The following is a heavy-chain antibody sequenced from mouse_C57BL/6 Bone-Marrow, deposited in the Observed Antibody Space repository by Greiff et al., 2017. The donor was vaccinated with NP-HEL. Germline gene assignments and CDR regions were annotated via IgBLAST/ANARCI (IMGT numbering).Heavy chain of an antibody. J-gene: IGHJ2*01. CDR2: ISDGGSYT. CDR1: GFTFSSYA. D-gene: IGHD1-1*01. CDR3: ARDRYYYGSSCYFDY. V-gene: IGHV5-4*01. Sequence: EVKLQESGGGLVKPGGSLKLSCAASGFTFSSYAMSWVRQTPEKRLEWVATISDGGSYTYYPDNVKGRFTITRDNAKNNLYLQMSHLKSEDTAMYYCARDRYYYGSSCYFDYGGKGTTLTVSS.